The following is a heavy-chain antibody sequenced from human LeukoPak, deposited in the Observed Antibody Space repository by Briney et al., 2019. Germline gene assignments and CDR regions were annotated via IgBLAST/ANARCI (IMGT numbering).Heavy chain of an antibody. Sequence: PSETLSLTCTVSGGSISSSSYYWGWIRQPPGKGLEWIGSIYYSGSTYYSPSLKSRVTISVDTSKNQFSLKLSSVTAADTAVYYCARVRRITMVRGASGSFDYWGQGTLVTVSS. CDR1: GGSISSSSYY. CDR3: ARVRRITMVRGASGSFDY. V-gene: IGHV4-39*07. D-gene: IGHD3-10*01. J-gene: IGHJ4*02. CDR2: IYYSGST.